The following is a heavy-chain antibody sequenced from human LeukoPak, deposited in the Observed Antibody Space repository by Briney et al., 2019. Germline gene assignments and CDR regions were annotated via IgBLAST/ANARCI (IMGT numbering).Heavy chain of an antibody. CDR1: GFTFSSYA. V-gene: IGHV3-30*01. CDR3: AREHISVAAPGHGGDWYFDL. CDR2: VSYDGSNN. Sequence: SGGSLRLSCAASGFTFSSYAMHWVRQAPGKGLEWVAVVSYDGSNNYYADSVKGRFTISRDNSLNTLNLQMNSLRPEDTAVFYCAREHISVAAPGHGGDWYFDLWGRGTLVTVSS. J-gene: IGHJ2*01. D-gene: IGHD6-13*01.